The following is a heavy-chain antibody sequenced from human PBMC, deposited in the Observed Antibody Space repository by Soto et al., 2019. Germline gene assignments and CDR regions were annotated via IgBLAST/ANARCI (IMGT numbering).Heavy chain of an antibody. CDR2: IDWDDDK. CDR1: GFSLSTSGMC. V-gene: IGHV2-70*01. D-gene: IGHD3-22*01. J-gene: IGHJ4*02. Sequence: SGPTLVNPTPTLTLTCTFSGFSLSTSGMCVSWIRQPPGKALEWLALIDWDDDKYYSTSLKTRLTISKDTSKNQVVLTMTNMDPVDTATYYCARSHVYYDSSGYYRNFNYWGQGTLVTVSS. CDR3: ARSHVYYDSSGYYRNFNY.